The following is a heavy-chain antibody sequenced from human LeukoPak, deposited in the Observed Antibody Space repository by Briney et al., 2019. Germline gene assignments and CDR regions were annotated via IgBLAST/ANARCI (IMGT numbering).Heavy chain of an antibody. Sequence: GGSLRLSCTASGFTFGDYAMSWVRQAPGKGLEWVGFIRSKAYGGTTEYAASVKGRFTISRDDSKSIAYLQMNSLKTEDTAVYYCTRGTAMVRGVILYYYYYMYVWGKGTTVTVSS. CDR2: IRSKAYGGTT. V-gene: IGHV3-49*04. D-gene: IGHD3-10*01. J-gene: IGHJ6*03. CDR1: GFTFGDYA. CDR3: TRGTAMVRGVILYYYYYMYV.